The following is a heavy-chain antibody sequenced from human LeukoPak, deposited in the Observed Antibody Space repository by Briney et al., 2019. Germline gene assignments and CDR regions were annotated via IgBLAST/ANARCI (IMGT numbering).Heavy chain of an antibody. D-gene: IGHD3-10*01. J-gene: IGHJ4*02. CDR1: GGSFSGYY. CDR3: ARSYYGSGSYSPFDY. V-gene: IGHV4-34*01. CDR2: INHSGST. Sequence: SETLSLTCAVYGGSFSGYYWGWIRQPPGKGLEWIGEINHSGSTNYNPSLKSRVTISVDTSKNQFSLKLSSVTAADTAVCYCARSYYGSGSYSPFDYWGQGTLVTVSS.